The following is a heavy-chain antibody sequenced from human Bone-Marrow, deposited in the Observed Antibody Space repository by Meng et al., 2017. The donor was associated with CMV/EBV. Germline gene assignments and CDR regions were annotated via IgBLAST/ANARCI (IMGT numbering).Heavy chain of an antibody. CDR3: ARDGRGYCSSTSCYPYYYYGMDV. Sequence: GESLKISCAASGFTFSSYWMHWVRQAPGKGLVWVSRINSDGSSTSYADSVKGRFTISRDNSKNTLYLQMNSLRAEDTAVYYCARDGRGYCSSTSCYPYYYYGMDVWGQGTTVTVSS. CDR2: INSDGSST. V-gene: IGHV3-74*01. J-gene: IGHJ6*02. CDR1: GFTFSSYW. D-gene: IGHD2-2*01.